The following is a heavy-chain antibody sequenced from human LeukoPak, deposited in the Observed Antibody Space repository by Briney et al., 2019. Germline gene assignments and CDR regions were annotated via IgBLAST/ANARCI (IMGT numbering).Heavy chain of an antibody. CDR1: GFTFDDYA. CDR2: ISGDGGST. Sequence: GGSLRLSCAASGFTFDDYAMHWVRQAPGKGLEWVSLISGDGGSTYYADSVKGRFTISRDNSKNSLYLQMNSLRTEDTALHYCAKDKKRGSGYFDHWGQGTLVTVSS. CDR3: AKDKKRGSGYFDH. J-gene: IGHJ4*02. V-gene: IGHV3-43*02. D-gene: IGHD6-19*01.